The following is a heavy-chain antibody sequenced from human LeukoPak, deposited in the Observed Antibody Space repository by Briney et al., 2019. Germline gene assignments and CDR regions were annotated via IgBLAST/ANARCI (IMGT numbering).Heavy chain of an antibody. CDR1: TFTFSSYA. D-gene: IGHD4-17*01. CDR2: ISAGADST. V-gene: IGHV3-23*01. CDR3: ARGAYGDYDS. Sequence: PVRSLRLSCAASTFTFSSYAMSWVRQAPGQGLEWVSAISAGADSTYYADSVQGRFTISRDNSKNTLFLQVSRLRGEVTAVYFCARGAYGDYDSWGQGTLVTVSS. J-gene: IGHJ5*01.